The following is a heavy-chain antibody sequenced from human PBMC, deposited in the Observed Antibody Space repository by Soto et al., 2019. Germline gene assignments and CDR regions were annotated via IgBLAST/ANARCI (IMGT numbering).Heavy chain of an antibody. J-gene: IGHJ6*02. D-gene: IGHD2-21*01. CDR2: ISWDGGST. CDR3: AKDIGGEGRRYGMDV. CDR1: GFTFDDYT. V-gene: IGHV3-43*01. Sequence: EVQLVESGGVVVQPGGSLRLSCAASGFTFDDYTMHWVRQAPGKGLEWVSLISWDGGSTYYADSVKGRFTISRDNSKNSLYLQMNSLGTEDTALYYCAKDIGGEGRRYGMDVWGQGTTVTVSS.